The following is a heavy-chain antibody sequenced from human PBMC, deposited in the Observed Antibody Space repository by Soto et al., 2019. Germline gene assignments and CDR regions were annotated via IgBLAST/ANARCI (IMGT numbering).Heavy chain of an antibody. V-gene: IGHV4-34*01. D-gene: IGHD2-15*01. CDR2: INHSGST. CDR3: AKSIPTLVVVVPSNGVDV. Sequence: KTSETLSLTCAVYGGSFSGYYWSWIRQPPGKGLEWIGEINHSGSTNYNPSLKSRVTISVDTSKNQFSLKLSSVTAADTAVYYCAKSIPTLVVVVPSNGVDVCGQGTTVTV. J-gene: IGHJ6*02. CDR1: GGSFSGYY.